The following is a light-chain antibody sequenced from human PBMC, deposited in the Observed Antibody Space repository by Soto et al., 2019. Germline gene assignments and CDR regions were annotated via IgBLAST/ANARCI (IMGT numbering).Light chain of an antibody. CDR3: QQYNRYPRT. CDR2: AAS. CDR1: QGISTW. V-gene: IGKV1D-16*01. J-gene: IGKJ1*01. Sequence: DIQMTQXXXXXXASVGDRVNITCRASQGISTWLAWYQQKPERAPKSLIYAASRLQSGVPPRFSGSGSETDFTLTISSLQPEDFATYYCQQYNRYPRTFGQGTKVEIK.